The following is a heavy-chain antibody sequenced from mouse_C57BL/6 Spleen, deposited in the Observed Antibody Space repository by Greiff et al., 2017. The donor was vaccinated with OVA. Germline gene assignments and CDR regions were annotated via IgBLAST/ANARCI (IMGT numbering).Heavy chain of an antibody. CDR1: GYTFTSYW. V-gene: IGHV1-64*01. J-gene: IGHJ1*03. D-gene: IGHD1-1*01. Sequence: QVQLQQSGAELVKPEASVKLSCKASGYTFTSYWMHWVKQRPGQGLEWIGMIHPNSGSTNYNEKFKSKATLTVDKSSSTAYLQLSSLTSEDSAVYYCASGTTVVGDWYCDVWGTGTTVTVSS. CDR2: IHPNSGST. CDR3: ASGTTVVGDWYCDV.